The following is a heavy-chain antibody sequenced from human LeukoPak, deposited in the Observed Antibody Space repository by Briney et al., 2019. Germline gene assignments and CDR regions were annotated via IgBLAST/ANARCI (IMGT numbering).Heavy chain of an antibody. CDR3: ARDGTGTTLFDY. D-gene: IGHD1-1*01. CDR1: GFTFSRFS. Sequence: GGSLRLSCAASGFTFSRFSMNWVRQAPGKGLEWVSYVSSSSGTIYYADSVKGRFTISRDNAKNSLYLQMNSLRAEDTAVYYCARDGTGTTLFDYWGQGTLVTVSS. V-gene: IGHV3-48*04. CDR2: VSSSSGTI. J-gene: IGHJ4*02.